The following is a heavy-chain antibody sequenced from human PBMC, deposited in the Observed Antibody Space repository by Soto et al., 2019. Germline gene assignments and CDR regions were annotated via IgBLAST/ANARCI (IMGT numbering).Heavy chain of an antibody. CDR2: ITGTGGNT. Sequence: EVQLLESGGGLVQPGGSLRLSCAASGFTFSSYALSWVRQAPGKGLEWVSAITGTGGNTYYADSVKGRFTISRDNSKNTLFLQMNSLRAEDTAVYYWAKGLGSGSYAASDSWGQGTLVTVSS. J-gene: IGHJ5*01. V-gene: IGHV3-23*01. CDR1: GFTFSSYA. D-gene: IGHD1-26*01. CDR3: AKGLGSGSYAASDS.